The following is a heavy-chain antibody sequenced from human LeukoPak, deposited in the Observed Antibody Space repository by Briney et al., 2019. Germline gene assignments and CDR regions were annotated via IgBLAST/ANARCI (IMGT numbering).Heavy chain of an antibody. D-gene: IGHD6-19*01. CDR2: INPNSGGT. Sequence: GASVKVSCKASGYTCTGYYMYWVRQAPGQGLEWMGWINPNSGGTNYAKKFQGRVTMTRDTSISTAYMELSRLRSDDTAVYYCARAGSGWSPDAFDIWGQGTMVTVSS. CDR1: GYTCTGYY. J-gene: IGHJ3*02. CDR3: ARAGSGWSPDAFDI. V-gene: IGHV1-2*02.